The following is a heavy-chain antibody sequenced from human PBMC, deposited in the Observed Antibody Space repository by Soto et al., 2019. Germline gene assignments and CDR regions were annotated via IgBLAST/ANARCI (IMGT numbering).Heavy chain of an antibody. CDR1: GGSISSSSYY. Sequence: SETLSLTCTVSGGSISSSSYYWGWIRQPPGKGLEWIGSIYYSGSTYYNPSLKSRVTISVDTSKNQFSLKLSSVTAADTAVYYCARDLRGSGYYPPYYYYGMDVWGQGTTVTVSS. CDR3: ARDLRGSGYYPPYYYYGMDV. CDR2: IYYSGST. D-gene: IGHD3-22*01. V-gene: IGHV4-39*07. J-gene: IGHJ6*02.